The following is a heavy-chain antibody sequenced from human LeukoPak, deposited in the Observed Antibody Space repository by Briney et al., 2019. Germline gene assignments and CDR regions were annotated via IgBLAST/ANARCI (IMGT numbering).Heavy chain of an antibody. V-gene: IGHV4-61*02. CDR2: IYTSGST. J-gene: IGHJ5*02. D-gene: IGHD2-2*01. CDR1: GGSISSGDYY. Sequence: NPSQTLSLTCTVSGGSISSGDYYWSWIRQPPGKGLEWIGRIYTSGSTNYNPSLKSRVTMSVDTSKNQFSLKLNSVTAADTAVYYCAREGCSSTTCLGVRNWFDPWGQGTLVTVSS. CDR3: AREGCSSTTCLGVRNWFDP.